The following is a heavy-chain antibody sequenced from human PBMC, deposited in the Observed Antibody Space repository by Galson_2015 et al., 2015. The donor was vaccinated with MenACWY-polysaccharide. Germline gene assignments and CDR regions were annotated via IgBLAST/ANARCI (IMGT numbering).Heavy chain of an antibody. CDR3: AKGAAASAYYYFDY. Sequence: SLRLSCAASGFTFSSYAMSWVRLAPGKGLEWVSTITGSGDSTFYADSVEGRFTISRDNSKNTLYLQMNSLRAEDTALYYCAKGAAASAYYYFDYWGQGTLVTVSS. D-gene: IGHD6-13*01. CDR2: ITGSGDST. CDR1: GFTFSSYA. J-gene: IGHJ4*02. V-gene: IGHV3-23*01.